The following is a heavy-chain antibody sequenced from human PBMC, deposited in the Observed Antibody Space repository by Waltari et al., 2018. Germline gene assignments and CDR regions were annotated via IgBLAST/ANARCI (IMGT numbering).Heavy chain of an antibody. J-gene: IGHJ4*02. D-gene: IGHD2-2*01. V-gene: IGHV4-38-2*01. CDR1: GYSISSGYY. CDR2: IYHSGST. Sequence: QVQLQESGPGLVKPSETLSLTCAVSGYSISSGYYLGWIRQPPGKGLEWIGSIYHSGSTYYNPSLKSRVTISVDTSKNRFSLKLSSVTAADTAVYYCARGSPAAAPFDYWGQGTLVTVSS. CDR3: ARGSPAAAPFDY.